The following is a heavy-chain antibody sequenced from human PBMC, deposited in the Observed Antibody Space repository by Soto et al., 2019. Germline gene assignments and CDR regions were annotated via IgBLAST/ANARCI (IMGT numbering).Heavy chain of an antibody. Sequence: QVQLQQWGAGLLKPSETLSLTCAVNGGSLTGYYWSWIRQPPGKGLEWIGEIKDGGSTNYSPSLRGRATISSDTSNNQFSLKLNSVTAADTAGYYCARGQEGIVATHWDQGALVTVSS. CDR3: ARGQEGIVATH. D-gene: IGHD5-12*01. CDR2: IKDGGST. CDR1: GGSLTGYY. V-gene: IGHV4-34*01. J-gene: IGHJ4*02.